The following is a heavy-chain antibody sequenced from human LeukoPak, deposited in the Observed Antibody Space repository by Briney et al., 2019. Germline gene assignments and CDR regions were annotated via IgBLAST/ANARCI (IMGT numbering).Heavy chain of an antibody. CDR1: GFTFSSYW. CDR2: FSGSSSYI. Sequence: GGSLRLSCAASGFTFSSYWMSWVRQAPGKGLEWVSSFSGSSSYIYYADSVKGRFTISRDNSKNTLYLQMNSLRAEDTAVYYCARGPSGYHNTGGQGTLVTVSS. CDR3: ARGPSGYHNT. V-gene: IGHV3-21*01. J-gene: IGHJ4*02. D-gene: IGHD5-12*01.